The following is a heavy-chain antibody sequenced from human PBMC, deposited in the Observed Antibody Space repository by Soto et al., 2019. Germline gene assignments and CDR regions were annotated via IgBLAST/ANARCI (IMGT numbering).Heavy chain of an antibody. Sequence: PGGSLRLSCAASGFTFSSYGMHWVRQATGKGLEWVAVISYDGSNKYYADSVKGRFTISRDNSKNTLYLQMNSLRAEDTAVYYCAKDASSWHFDYWGQGTLVTVSS. CDR2: ISYDGSNK. J-gene: IGHJ4*02. D-gene: IGHD6-13*01. CDR1: GFTFSSYG. CDR3: AKDASSWHFDY. V-gene: IGHV3-30*18.